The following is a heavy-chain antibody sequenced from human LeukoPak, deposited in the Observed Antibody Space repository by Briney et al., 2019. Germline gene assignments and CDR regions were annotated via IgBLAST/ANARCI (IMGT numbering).Heavy chain of an antibody. CDR3: ARVTAGRVEYYFDY. CDR2: ISSSSSTI. CDR1: GFTFSSYS. J-gene: IGHJ4*02. Sequence: GGSLRLSCAASGFTFSSYSMNWVRQAPGKGLEWVSYISSSSSTIYYADSVKGRFTISRDNAKNSLYLQMNSLRDEDTAVYYCARVTAGRVEYYFDYWGQGTLVTVSS. V-gene: IGHV3-48*02. D-gene: IGHD5-24*01.